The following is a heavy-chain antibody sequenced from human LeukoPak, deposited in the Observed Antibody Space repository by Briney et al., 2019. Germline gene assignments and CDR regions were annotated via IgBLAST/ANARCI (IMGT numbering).Heavy chain of an antibody. V-gene: IGHV3-23*01. CDR3: ARRPRDTSGYYLGAFHD. CDR1: GFTFTNYA. J-gene: IGHJ3*01. CDR2: IGASGADT. Sequence: GGSLRLSCAASGFTFTNYAMTWVRQAPGKGLEWVSVIGASGADTYYSDSVKGRFTVSGDNSQNTLFLHMSSLRAEDTAVYFCARRPRDTSGYYLGAFHDWGQGTTVTVSS. D-gene: IGHD3-22*01.